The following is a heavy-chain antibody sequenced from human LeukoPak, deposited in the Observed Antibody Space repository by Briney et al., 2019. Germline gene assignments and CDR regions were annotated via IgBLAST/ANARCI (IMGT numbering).Heavy chain of an antibody. CDR1: GFTFTRYW. Sequence: GGSLRLSCAASGFTFTRYWMTWVRQAPGKGLVWVSRINTDGSSTNYADSVKGRFTISRDNAKNTVYLQMNSLRAEDTAVYYCANGALRLYYIDVWGKGTTVTVSS. J-gene: IGHJ6*03. CDR2: INTDGSST. CDR3: ANGALRLYYIDV. D-gene: IGHD3-16*01. V-gene: IGHV3-74*01.